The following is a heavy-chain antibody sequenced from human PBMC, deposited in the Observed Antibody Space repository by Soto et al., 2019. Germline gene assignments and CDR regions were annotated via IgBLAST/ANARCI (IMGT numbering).Heavy chain of an antibody. D-gene: IGHD5-12*01. Sequence: EVQLVESGGGLVQPGGSLRLSCAASGFTFSSYDMHWVRQATGKGLEWVSAIGTAGDTYYPGSVKGRFTISRENAKNSLYLQMNSLRAVDTAVYYCARGGDGYTNYWYFDLWRRGTLVTVSS. V-gene: IGHV3-13*01. CDR2: IGTAGDT. CDR1: GFTFSSYD. CDR3: ARGGDGYTNYWYFDL. J-gene: IGHJ2*01.